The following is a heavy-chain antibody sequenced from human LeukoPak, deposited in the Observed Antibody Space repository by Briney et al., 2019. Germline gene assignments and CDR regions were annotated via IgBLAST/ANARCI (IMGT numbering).Heavy chain of an antibody. CDR3: AKGKGSVAGATNDY. J-gene: IGHJ4*02. Sequence: GGSLRLSCAASGLPFSSYAMHWVRQAPGKGLEWVALISYDGSNEHYADSVKGRFTISRDNSKNTLYLQVNSLRAEDTAVYYCAKGKGSVAGATNDYWGQGTLVTVSS. CDR2: ISYDGSNE. CDR1: GLPFSSYA. V-gene: IGHV3-30*18. D-gene: IGHD6-19*01.